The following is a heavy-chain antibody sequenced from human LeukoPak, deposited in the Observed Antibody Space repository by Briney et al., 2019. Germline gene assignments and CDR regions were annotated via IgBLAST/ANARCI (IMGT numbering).Heavy chain of an antibody. J-gene: IGHJ4*02. CDR1: GFTFSSYG. Sequence: GGSLRLSYAASGFTFSSYGMHWVRQAPGKGLEWVAVIWYDGSNKYYADSVKGRFTISRDNSKNTLYLQMNSLRAEDTAVYYCASAYSSSWRTLDYWGQGTLVTASS. CDR3: ASAYSSSWRTLDY. CDR2: IWYDGSNK. D-gene: IGHD6-13*01. V-gene: IGHV3-33*01.